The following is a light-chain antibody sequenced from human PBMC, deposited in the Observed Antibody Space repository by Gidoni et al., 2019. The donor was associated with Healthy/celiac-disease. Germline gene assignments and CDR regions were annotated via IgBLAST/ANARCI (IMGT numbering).Light chain of an antibody. V-gene: IGKV3-11*01. CDR2: DAS. Sequence: EIVLTQPPATLSLSPGERATLSCRASQSVSSYLAWYQQKPGQAPRLLIYDASNRAASIPARFSGGGSGTDFTLTISSLEPEDFAVYYCQQRSNWPPRVTFXQXTRLEIK. J-gene: IGKJ5*01. CDR3: QQRSNWPPRVT. CDR1: QSVSSY.